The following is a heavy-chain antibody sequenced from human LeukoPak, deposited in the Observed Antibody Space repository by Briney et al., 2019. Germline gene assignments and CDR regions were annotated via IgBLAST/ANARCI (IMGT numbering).Heavy chain of an antibody. V-gene: IGHV4-39*07. CDR1: GGSFSSSSYY. J-gene: IGHJ4*02. CDR3: ARGGSNYGDEDFDY. Sequence: SETLSLTCTVSGGSFSSSSYYWGWIRQPPGKGLEWVGSINYRGSNYHNSSLKSRVTMSVDTSKNQFSLKLSSVTAADTAVYYCARGGSNYGDEDFDYWGQGTLVTVSS. D-gene: IGHD4-17*01. CDR2: INYRGSN.